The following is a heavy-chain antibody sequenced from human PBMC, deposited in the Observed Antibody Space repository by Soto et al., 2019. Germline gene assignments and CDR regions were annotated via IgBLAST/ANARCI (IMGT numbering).Heavy chain of an antibody. CDR1: GFTLSAYS. V-gene: IGHV3-48*02. CDR2: INSGSDTI. Sequence: EVQLVESGGGLVQPGGSLRLSCAASGFTLSAYSMNWVRQAPGKGLEWISFINSGSDTIYYGDSVKGRFTISRDNAKNVLYLQMNSLRDDDTAVYYCARPHLDRPTYYGLDVWGQGTTVTVSS. J-gene: IGHJ6*02. D-gene: IGHD3-16*01. CDR3: ARPHLDRPTYYGLDV.